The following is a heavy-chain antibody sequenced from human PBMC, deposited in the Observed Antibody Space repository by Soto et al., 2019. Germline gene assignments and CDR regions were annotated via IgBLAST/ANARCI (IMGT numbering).Heavy chain of an antibody. Sequence: TSETLSLTCTVSGGSISSGGYYWSWIRQHPGKGLEWIGYIYYSGSTYYNPSLKSRVTISVDTSKNQFSLKLSSVTAADTAVYYCARDTTGTTTYYYGMDVWGQGNTVTVSS. CDR2: IYYSGST. J-gene: IGHJ6*02. V-gene: IGHV4-31*03. D-gene: IGHD1-7*01. CDR1: GGSISSGGYY. CDR3: ARDTTGTTTYYYGMDV.